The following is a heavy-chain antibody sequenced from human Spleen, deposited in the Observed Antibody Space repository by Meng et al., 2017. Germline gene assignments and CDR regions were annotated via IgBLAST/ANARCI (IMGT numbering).Heavy chain of an antibody. CDR1: GYIFRTYY. CDR2: INPSGGST. D-gene: IGHD3-9*01. J-gene: IGHJ4*02. Sequence: ASVKVSCKASGYIFRTYYMHWVRQAPAQGLDWMGIINPSGGSTSYAQKFQGRVTMTRDTSTSTVYMELSSLRSEGTAVYYCARNILTTKAKPLPGDYWGQGTLVIVSS. V-gene: IGHV1-46*01. CDR3: ARNILTTKAKPLPGDY.